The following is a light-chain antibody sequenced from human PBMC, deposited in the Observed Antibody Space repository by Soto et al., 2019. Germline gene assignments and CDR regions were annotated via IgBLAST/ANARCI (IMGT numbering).Light chain of an antibody. Sequence: QSVLTQPASVSGSPGQSITISCTGTSSDVGDYIYVSWYQHHPGKAPKLMIYDVTNRPSGVSNRFSGSKSGNTASLTISGLQAEDEADYYCSSYTTSRSYVFGTGTKVT. CDR3: SSYTTSRSYV. CDR2: DVT. V-gene: IGLV2-14*03. CDR1: SSDVGDYIY. J-gene: IGLJ1*01.